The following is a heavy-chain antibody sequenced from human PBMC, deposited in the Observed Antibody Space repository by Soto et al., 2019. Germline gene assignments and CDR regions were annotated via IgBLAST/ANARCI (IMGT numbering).Heavy chain of an antibody. CDR3: ATGGHNDGFNFYYGMDV. CDR2: VIPLFDTA. Sequence: QVQVVQSGAEVKKPGSSVKVSCKVSGGIFTNNAISWVRQAPGQGLEWLGGVIPLFDTAYYAQILRGRLRISADGATTTAYMELSGLTSADTAVYFCATGGHNDGFNFYYGMDVWGQGTTVTVS. J-gene: IGHJ6*02. D-gene: IGHD5-18*01. CDR1: GGIFTNNA. V-gene: IGHV1-69*01.